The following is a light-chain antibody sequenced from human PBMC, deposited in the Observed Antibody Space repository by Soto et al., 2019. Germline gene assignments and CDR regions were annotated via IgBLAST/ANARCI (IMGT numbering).Light chain of an antibody. J-gene: IGKJ4*01. V-gene: IGKV3-20*01. CDR3: KQYHTSSN. Sequence: EIVLTQSPGTLSLSPGEGATLSCRATQSVSSSSLTWYQQKRGQAPRLLIYVASTWATGIPDSYSGSGSGPEFSLTIRPLEPEDVAEYCCKQYHTSSNIGAGTKVETK. CDR2: VAS. CDR1: QSVSSSS.